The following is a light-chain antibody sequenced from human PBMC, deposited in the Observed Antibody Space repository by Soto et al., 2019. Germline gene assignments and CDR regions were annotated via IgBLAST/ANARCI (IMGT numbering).Light chain of an antibody. V-gene: IGLV1-47*01. J-gene: IGLJ2*01. Sequence: QSVLTQPPSASGTPGQRVTISCSGSSSNIGSNYVYWYQQLPGTAPKLLIYWNNQRPSVVPHRFSGYTSGTSASPAISGLRSEDEADYYCAAWDDSLSGVVFGGGTKLTVL. CDR2: WNN. CDR1: SSNIGSNY. CDR3: AAWDDSLSGVV.